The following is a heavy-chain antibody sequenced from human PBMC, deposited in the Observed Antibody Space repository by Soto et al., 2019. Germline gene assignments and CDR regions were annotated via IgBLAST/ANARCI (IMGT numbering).Heavy chain of an antibody. V-gene: IGHV3-30*04. D-gene: IGHD6-13*01. CDR3: AKGIAAAPINYFDY. Sequence: GGFLRLSCAASGVTFISYAMHWVRQAPGKGLEWVSVIRYNGSIKYYADSVKGRFTISRDNSKNTLYLQINSLRAEDTAVYYCAKGIAAAPINYFDYWGQGTLVTVSS. J-gene: IGHJ4*02. CDR2: IRYNGSIK. CDR1: GVTFISYA.